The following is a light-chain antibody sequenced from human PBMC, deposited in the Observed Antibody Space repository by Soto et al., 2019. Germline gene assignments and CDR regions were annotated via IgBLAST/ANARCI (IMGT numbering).Light chain of an antibody. CDR2: SAS. J-gene: IGKJ4*01. CDR3: QQLSRYPLT. Sequence: DIQLTQSPSVLSASVGDTVTTTCGASQALSNYLAWYQQKPGKAPDLLIYSASTLQSGVPSRFSGSGSETEFSLTIRALQPEDFATYYCQQLSRYPLTFGGGTKVDIK. CDR1: QALSNY. V-gene: IGKV1-9*01.